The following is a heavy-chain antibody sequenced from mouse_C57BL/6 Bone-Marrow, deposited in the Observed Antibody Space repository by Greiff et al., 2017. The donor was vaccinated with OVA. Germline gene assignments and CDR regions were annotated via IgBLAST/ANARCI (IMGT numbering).Heavy chain of an antibody. V-gene: IGHV2-2*01. J-gene: IGHJ3*01. CDR3: APHYYGSETWFAY. Sequence: VKLMESGPGLVQPSQRLSITCTVSGFSLTSYGVHWVRQSPGKGLEWLGVIWSGGSTDYNAAFISRLSISKDNSKSQVFFKMNSLQADDTAIYYCAPHYYGSETWFAYWGQGTLVTVSA. CDR2: IWSGGST. CDR1: GFSLTSYG. D-gene: IGHD1-1*01.